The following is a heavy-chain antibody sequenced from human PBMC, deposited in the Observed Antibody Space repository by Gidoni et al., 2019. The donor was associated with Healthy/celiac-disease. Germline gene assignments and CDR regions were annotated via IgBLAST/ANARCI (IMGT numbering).Heavy chain of an antibody. J-gene: IGHJ4*02. D-gene: IGHD3-10*01. CDR3: ARIGTAGFGELWVRY. CDR2: IKQDGSEK. Sequence: EVQLGESGGGLVQPGGSLRLSCAASGFTFSSDWMSWVRQAPGKGLGWVANIKQDGSEKYYVDSVKGRFTSSRDNAKNSLYLQINSLRAEATAVYYCARIGTAGFGELWVRYWGQGTLVTVSS. CDR1: GFTFSSDW. V-gene: IGHV3-7*01.